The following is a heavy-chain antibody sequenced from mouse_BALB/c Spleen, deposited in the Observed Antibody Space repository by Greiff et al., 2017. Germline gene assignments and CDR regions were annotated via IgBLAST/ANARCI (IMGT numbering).Heavy chain of an antibody. CDR1: GYSFTSYW. CDR3: ARYDGSSLYAMDY. CDR2: IDPSDSET. V-gene: IGHV1S127*01. Sequence: QVQLQQSGPQLVRPGASVKISCKASGYSFTSYWMHWVKQRPGQGLEWIGMIDPSDSETRLNQKFKDKATLTVDKSSSTAFMQLSSPTSEDSAVYDSARYDGSSLYAMDYWGQGTSVTVSS. D-gene: IGHD1-1*01. J-gene: IGHJ4*01.